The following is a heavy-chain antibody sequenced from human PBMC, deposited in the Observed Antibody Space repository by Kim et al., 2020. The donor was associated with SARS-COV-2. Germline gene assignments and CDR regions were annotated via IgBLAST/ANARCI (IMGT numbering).Heavy chain of an antibody. Sequence: DYVKGRFTNSRDNSKNTLYLQMNSLRAEETAVYYCATPHSIVRATPFDYWGQGTLVTVSS. V-gene: IGHV3-23*01. J-gene: IGHJ4*02. CDR3: ATPHSIVRATPFDY. D-gene: IGHD1-26*01.